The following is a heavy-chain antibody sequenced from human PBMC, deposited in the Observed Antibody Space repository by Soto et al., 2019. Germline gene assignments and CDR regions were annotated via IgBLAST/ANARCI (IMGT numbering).Heavy chain of an antibody. D-gene: IGHD2-21*02. Sequence: QEQLVQSGTEVRKPGASVRVSCEALGYSFNTSDISWVRQAAGQGLEWMGWMNPNSGNTGYAQKFQGRIFMTRDTSLETAYIELRSLTLDDTAVYYCARLRRSWQSDLWGPGTLVTVSS. CDR2: MNPNSGNT. J-gene: IGHJ1*01. V-gene: IGHV1-8*02. CDR1: GYSFNTSD. CDR3: ARLRRSWQSDL.